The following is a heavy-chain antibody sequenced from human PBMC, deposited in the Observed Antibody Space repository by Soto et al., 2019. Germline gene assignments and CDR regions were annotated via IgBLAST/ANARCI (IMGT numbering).Heavy chain of an antibody. CDR3: ARDTTVTRGSFDY. Sequence: GGSLRLSCAASGFTFSSYGMHWVRQAPGKGLEWVAVIWYDGSNKYYADSVKGRFTISRDNSKNTLYLQMNSLRAEDTAVYYCARDTTVTRGSFDYWGQGTLVTVSS. D-gene: IGHD4-4*01. CDR2: IWYDGSNK. CDR1: GFTFSSYG. V-gene: IGHV3-33*01. J-gene: IGHJ4*02.